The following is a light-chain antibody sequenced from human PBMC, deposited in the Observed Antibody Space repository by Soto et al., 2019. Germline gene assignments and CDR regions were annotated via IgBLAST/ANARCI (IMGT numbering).Light chain of an antibody. CDR3: QQLNSYPPV. V-gene: IGKV1-9*01. J-gene: IGKJ4*01. CDR2: AAS. CDR1: QGISSY. Sequence: IQLTQSPFSLSASVGDRLTITCRASQGISSYLAWYQQKPGKAPKLLIHAASTLQSGVPSRFSGSGSGTDFTLTISSLQPEDFSTYYCQQLNSYPPVFGGGTKVEIK.